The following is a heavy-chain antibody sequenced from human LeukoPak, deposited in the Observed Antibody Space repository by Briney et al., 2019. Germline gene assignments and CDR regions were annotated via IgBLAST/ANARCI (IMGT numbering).Heavy chain of an antibody. D-gene: IGHD3-22*01. V-gene: IGHV3-30*01. CDR1: GFTFSSYA. CDR2: ISYDGSKK. CDR3: ARAEFYFDSSGYYPFDS. J-gene: IGHJ4*02. Sequence: GRSLRLSCAASGFTFSSYAAHWVRQAPGKGLEWVAAISYDGSKKYYADSVKGRFIISRDNSKNTLDLQVNSPRVEDTAMYYCARAEFYFDSSGYYPFDSWGQGTLVTVSS.